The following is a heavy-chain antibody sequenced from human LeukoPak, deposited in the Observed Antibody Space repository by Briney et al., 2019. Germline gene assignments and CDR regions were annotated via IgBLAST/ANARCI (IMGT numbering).Heavy chain of an antibody. CDR2: IWYDGSNK. CDR3: AKDHSNYYYMDV. CDR1: GFTFSSYG. V-gene: IGHV3-33*06. J-gene: IGHJ6*03. D-gene: IGHD4-11*01. Sequence: PGGSLRLSCAASGFTFSSYGMHWVRQAPGKGLEWVAVIWYDGSNKYYADSVKGRFTISRDNSKNTLYLQMNSLRAEGTAVYYCAKDHSNYYYMDVWGKGTTVTVSS.